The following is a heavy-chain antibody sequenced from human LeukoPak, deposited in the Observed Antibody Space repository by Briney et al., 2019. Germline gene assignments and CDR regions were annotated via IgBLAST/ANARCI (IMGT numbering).Heavy chain of an antibody. CDR3: ARVAVVPAAMDTFDY. CDR1: GFTVSSNY. CDR2: IYSGGST. D-gene: IGHD2-2*01. V-gene: IGHV3-53*01. J-gene: IGHJ4*02. Sequence: GGSLRFSCAASGFTVSSNYMSWVRQAPGKGLEWVSVIYSGGSTYYADSVKGRFAISRDNSKNTLYLQMNSLRAEDTAVYYCARVAVVPAAMDTFDYWGQGTLVTVSS.